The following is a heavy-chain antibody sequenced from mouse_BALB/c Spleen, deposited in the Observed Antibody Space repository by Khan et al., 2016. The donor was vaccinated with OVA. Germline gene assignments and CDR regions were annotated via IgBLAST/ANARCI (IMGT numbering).Heavy chain of an antibody. CDR1: GYTFTDFT. CDR3: TRGGGGNRFAY. CDR2: ISTYYGHA. V-gene: IGHV1S137*01. J-gene: IGHJ3*01. Sequence: QVQLQQSGAELVKPGVSVKFSCKGSGYTFTDFTMHWVKQSHAMSLEWIGVISTYYGHATYNQKFKDKATMTVDKSSSTAYMELARLTSEDSAIYYCTRGGGGNRFAYWGQGTLVTVSA.